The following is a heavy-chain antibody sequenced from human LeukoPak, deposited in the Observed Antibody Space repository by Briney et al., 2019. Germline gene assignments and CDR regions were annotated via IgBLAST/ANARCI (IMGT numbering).Heavy chain of an antibody. CDR2: INSDGSST. V-gene: IGHV3-74*01. CDR1: GFTFSSYW. CDR3: ARARLMNWFDP. Sequence: GGSLRLSCAASGFTFSSYWMHWVRQAPGKGLVWVSRINSDGSSTNYADSVKGRFIISRDNAKNTLYLQMNSLRAEDTAVYYCARARLMNWFDPSGLGTLVTVSS. D-gene: IGHD2-8*01. J-gene: IGHJ5*02.